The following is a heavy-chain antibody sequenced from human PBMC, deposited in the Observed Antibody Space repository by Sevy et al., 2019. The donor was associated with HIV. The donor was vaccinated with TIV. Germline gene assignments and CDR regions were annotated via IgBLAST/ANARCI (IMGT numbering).Heavy chain of an antibody. CDR3: ARWIQLWLPRAYYYGMDV. CDR2: ISSSSSTI. D-gene: IGHD5-18*01. J-gene: IGHJ6*02. Sequence: GGSLRLSCAASGFTFSSYSMNWVRQAPGKGLEWVSYISSSSSTIYYADSVKGRFTISRDNAKNSLYLQMNSLRAEDTAVYYCARWIQLWLPRAYYYGMDVWGQGTTVTVSS. CDR1: GFTFSSYS. V-gene: IGHV3-48*01.